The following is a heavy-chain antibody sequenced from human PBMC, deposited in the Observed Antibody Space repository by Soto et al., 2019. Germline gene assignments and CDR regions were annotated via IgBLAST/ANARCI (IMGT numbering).Heavy chain of an antibody. J-gene: IGHJ6*02. Sequence: QVQLQESGPGLVKPSETLSLTCTVSGGSITNYYCSWFRQPPGKGLEWIGYIQYNGYSAYNLSLKRRVTMSMDTSKTQFSLMLESVTATDTAVYYCARHGFGSLHGLVDVGGQGPTVIVSS. CDR3: ARHGFGSLHGLVDV. CDR2: IQYNGYS. CDR1: GGSITNYY. V-gene: IGHV4-59*08. D-gene: IGHD3-10*01.